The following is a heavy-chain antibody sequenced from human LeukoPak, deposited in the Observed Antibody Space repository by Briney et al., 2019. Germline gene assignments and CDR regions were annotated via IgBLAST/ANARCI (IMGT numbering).Heavy chain of an antibody. CDR2: INPNSGGT. CDR3: AREQQWLAVNWFDP. V-gene: IGHV1-2*02. D-gene: IGHD6-19*01. CDR1: GYTFTGYY. J-gene: IGHJ5*02. Sequence: ASVTVSCTASGYTFTGYYMHWVRQAPGQGLEWMGWINPNSGGTNYAQKFQGRVTMTRDTSISTAYMELSRLRSDDTAVYYCAREQQWLAVNWFDPWGQGTLVTVSS.